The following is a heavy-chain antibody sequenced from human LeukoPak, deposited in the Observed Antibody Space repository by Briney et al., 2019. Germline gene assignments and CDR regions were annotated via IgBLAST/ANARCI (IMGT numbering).Heavy chain of an antibody. V-gene: IGHV3-21*01. CDR1: GFTFSSYS. CDR3: ARASSGGSGSYYYYYGMDV. Sequence: PGGSLRLSCAASGFTFSSYSMNWVRQAPGKGLEWVSSISSSSSYIYYADSVKGRLTISRDNAKNSLYLQMNSLRAEDTAVYYCARASSGGSGSYYYYYGMDVWGQGTTVTVSS. D-gene: IGHD3-10*01. J-gene: IGHJ6*02. CDR2: ISSSSSYI.